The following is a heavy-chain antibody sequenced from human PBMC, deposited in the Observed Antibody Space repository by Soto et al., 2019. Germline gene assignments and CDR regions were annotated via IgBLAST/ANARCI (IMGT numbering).Heavy chain of an antibody. D-gene: IGHD3-3*01. CDR3: ASPTGDYDFWSGYYWGGDYYYGMDV. Sequence: PGGSLRLSCAASGFTFSNSWIHWVRQAPGKGLEWVARILYDGSNKYYADSVKGRFTISRDNSKNTLYLQMNSLRAEDTAVYYCASPTGDYDFWSGYYWGGDYYYGMDVWGQGTTVPSP. J-gene: IGHJ6*02. CDR2: ILYDGSNK. V-gene: IGHV3-30*19. CDR1: GFTFSNSW.